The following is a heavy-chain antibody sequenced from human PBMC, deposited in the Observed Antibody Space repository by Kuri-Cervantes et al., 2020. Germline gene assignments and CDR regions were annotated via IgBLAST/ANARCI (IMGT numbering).Heavy chain of an antibody. V-gene: IGHV4-38-2*01. D-gene: IGHD5-12*01. CDR1: GSSISGGYY. CDR3: ARATGYTFGY. J-gene: IGHJ4*02. Sequence: GSLRLSCAVSGSSISGGYYWGWIRQPPGKGLEWIGSIYHSGGTYYNPSLKSRVTMSVDTSKNHFSLKLSSVTAADTAVYYCARATGYTFGYWGQGTLVTVSS. CDR2: IYHSGGT.